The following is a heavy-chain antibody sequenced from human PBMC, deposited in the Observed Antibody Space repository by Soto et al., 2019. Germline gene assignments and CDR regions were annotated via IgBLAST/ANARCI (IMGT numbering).Heavy chain of an antibody. Sequence: ASVNVSCESSGYTFTGYYIHWGRQAPGQGLEWMGWINPNSGGTNYAQKFQGRVTMTRDTSISTAYMELSRLRSDDTAVYYCARVPGIAVARSNWFDPWGQGTLVIVSS. CDR2: INPNSGGT. D-gene: IGHD6-19*01. V-gene: IGHV1-2*02. CDR1: GYTFTGYY. J-gene: IGHJ5*02. CDR3: ARVPGIAVARSNWFDP.